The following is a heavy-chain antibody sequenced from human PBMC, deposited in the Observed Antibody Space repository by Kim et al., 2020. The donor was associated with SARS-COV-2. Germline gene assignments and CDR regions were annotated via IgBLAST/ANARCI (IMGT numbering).Heavy chain of an antibody. CDR1: GGSISSYY. CDR2: IYYIGST. J-gene: IGHJ4*02. D-gene: IGHD4-17*01. CDR3: ARGRNQLRRGEFDY. V-gene: IGHV4-59*01. Sequence: SETLSLTCTVSGGSISSYYWSWIRQPPGKGLEWIGYIYYIGSTNYNPSLKSRVTISVDTSKNQFSLKLSSVTAAHTAVYYCARGRNQLRRGEFDYWGQGTLVTVAS.